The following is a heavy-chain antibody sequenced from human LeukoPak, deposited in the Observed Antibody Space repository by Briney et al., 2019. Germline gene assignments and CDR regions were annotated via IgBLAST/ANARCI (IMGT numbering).Heavy chain of an antibody. CDR1: GFTFSNYA. Sequence: GGSLRLSCAASGFTFSNYAMNWVRQAPGKGLEWVSSISSSSSYIYYADSVKGRFTISRDNAKNSLYLQMNSLRAEDTAVYYCARAWYGDYEVDDYWGQGTLVTVSS. CDR3: ARAWYGDYEVDDY. CDR2: ISSSSSYI. J-gene: IGHJ4*02. V-gene: IGHV3-21*01. D-gene: IGHD4-17*01.